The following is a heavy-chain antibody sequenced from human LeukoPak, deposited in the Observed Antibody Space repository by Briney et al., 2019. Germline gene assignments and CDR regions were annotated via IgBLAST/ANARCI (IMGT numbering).Heavy chain of an antibody. CDR2: INHSGST. D-gene: IGHD1-26*01. V-gene: IGHV4-34*01. J-gene: IGHJ4*02. CDR3: ARGRLRATTGFYYFDY. Sequence: PSETLSLTCAVYGGSFSGYYWSWIRQPPGKGLEWIGEINHSGSTNYNPSLKSRVIISVDTSKNQFSLKLSSVTAADTAVYYCARGRLRATTGFYYFDYWGQGTLVTVSS. CDR1: GGSFSGYY.